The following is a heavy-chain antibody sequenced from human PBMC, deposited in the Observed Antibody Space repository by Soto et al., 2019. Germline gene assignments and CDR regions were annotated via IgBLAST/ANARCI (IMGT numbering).Heavy chain of an antibody. CDR1: GGTFSSHT. CDR3: ARPDFGDYWYFYL. J-gene: IGHJ2*01. Sequence: QDQLVQSGAEVKKPGSSVKVSCKASGGTFSSHTFSWVRQAPGQGLEWMGRIIPALGTATYAQKSQGRVTITADESATTVYMELNSLSSEHTAVYYCARPDFGDYWYFYLWGRGTLVTVSS. CDR2: IIPALGTA. V-gene: IGHV1-69*08. D-gene: IGHD4-17*01.